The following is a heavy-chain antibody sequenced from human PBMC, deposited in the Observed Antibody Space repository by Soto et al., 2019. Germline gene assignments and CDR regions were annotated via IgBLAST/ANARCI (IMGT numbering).Heavy chain of an antibody. Sequence: VASVKVSCKASGYTFSSYAMHWVRQAPGQRLEWMGWINAGYGNTKSSQKFQDRVTISRDTSASTAYMELTSLRSEDTAVYYCARDTGDGTFDFWGQGTTVTVSS. D-gene: IGHD7-27*01. CDR3: ARDTGDGTFDF. J-gene: IGHJ6*02. V-gene: IGHV1-3*01. CDR2: INAGYGNT. CDR1: GYTFSSYA.